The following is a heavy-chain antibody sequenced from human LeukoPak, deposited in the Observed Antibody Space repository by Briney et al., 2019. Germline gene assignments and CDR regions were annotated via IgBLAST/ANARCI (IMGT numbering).Heavy chain of an antibody. CDR3: AYFQNDAFDI. CDR2: INHSGST. CDR1: GFTFSSYS. D-gene: IGHD2/OR15-2a*01. V-gene: IGHV4-34*08. Sequence: PGGSLRLSCAASGFTFSSYSMNWVRQPPGKGLEWIGEINHSGSTNYNPSLKSRVTISVDTSKNQFSLKLSSVTAADTAVYYCAYFQNDAFDIWGQGTMVTVSS. J-gene: IGHJ3*02.